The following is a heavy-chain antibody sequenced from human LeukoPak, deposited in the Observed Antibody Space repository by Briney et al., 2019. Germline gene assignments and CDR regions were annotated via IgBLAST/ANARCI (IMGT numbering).Heavy chain of an antibody. CDR2: ISSSSSYI. J-gene: IGHJ6*03. V-gene: IGHV3-21*01. CDR3: ARAPYSSYYYMDV. D-gene: IGHD6-13*01. Sequence: GGSLRLSCAASGFTFSSYSMNWVRQAPGKGLEWVSSISSSSSYICYADSVKGRFTISRDNAKNSLYLQMNSLRAEDTAVYYCARAPYSSYYYMDVWGKGTTVTVSS. CDR1: GFTFSSYS.